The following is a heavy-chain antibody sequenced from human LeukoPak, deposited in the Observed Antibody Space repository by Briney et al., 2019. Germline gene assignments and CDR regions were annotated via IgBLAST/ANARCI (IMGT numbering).Heavy chain of an antibody. CDR3: ANLSPARGSYPGAFDI. Sequence: SETLPLTCAVYGGSFSGYYWSWIRQPPGKGLEWIGEINHSGSTNYNPSLTSRVTISVDKSKNQFSLKLSSVTAADTAVYYCANLSPARGSYPGAFDIWGQGTMVTVSS. D-gene: IGHD1-26*01. V-gene: IGHV4-34*01. CDR1: GGSFSGYY. CDR2: INHSGST. J-gene: IGHJ3*02.